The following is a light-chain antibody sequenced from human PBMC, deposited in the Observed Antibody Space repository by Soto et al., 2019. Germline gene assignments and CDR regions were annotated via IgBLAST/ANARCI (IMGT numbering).Light chain of an antibody. CDR3: QQYGSSPPLT. Sequence: EIVLTQSPGTLSLSPGERATLSCRASQSVTSNYLAWYQQKPGQAPRLVIYGASTRAGGIPDRFSGGGSGTDFTLAISRLEPEYFAVYYCQQYGSSPPLTFGGGTKVEIK. CDR1: QSVTSNY. J-gene: IGKJ4*01. V-gene: IGKV3-20*01. CDR2: GAS.